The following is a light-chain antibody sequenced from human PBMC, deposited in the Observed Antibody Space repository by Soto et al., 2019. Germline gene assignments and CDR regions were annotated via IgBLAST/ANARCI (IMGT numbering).Light chain of an antibody. Sequence: DIQMTQSPSTLSASVGDRVTMTCRASQSISNWLAWYQQISGKAPRLLIYKASDLESGVPSRFSGSGSGTEFTLTISRLQPDDFATYYCQQYHTDPYTFGQGTKLDIK. CDR1: QSISNW. V-gene: IGKV1-5*03. CDR2: KAS. J-gene: IGKJ2*01. CDR3: QQYHTDPYT.